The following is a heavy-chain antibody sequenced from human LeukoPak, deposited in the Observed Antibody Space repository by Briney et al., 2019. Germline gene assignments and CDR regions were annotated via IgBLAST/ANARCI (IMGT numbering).Heavy chain of an antibody. Sequence: SETLSLTCTVSGGSVSSGSYYWSWIRQPPGKGLEWIGYIYYSGSTNYNPSLKSRVTISVDTSKNQFSLKLSSVTAADTAVYYCARALLGYCSGGSCYAHGYWGQGTLVTVSS. D-gene: IGHD2-15*01. V-gene: IGHV4-61*01. CDR3: ARALLGYCSGGSCYAHGY. J-gene: IGHJ4*02. CDR2: IYYSGST. CDR1: GGSVSSGSYY.